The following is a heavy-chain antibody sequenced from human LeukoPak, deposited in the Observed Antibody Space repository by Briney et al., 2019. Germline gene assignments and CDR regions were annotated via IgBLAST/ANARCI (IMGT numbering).Heavy chain of an antibody. V-gene: IGHV4-39*07. CDR3: ASAYSWYQPYFDY. D-gene: IGHD2-2*01. J-gene: IGHJ4*02. Sequence: SETLSLTCTVSGGSISSSSYYWGWIRQPPGKGLEWIGSIYYSGSTYYNPSLKSRVTISVDTSKNQFSLKLSSVTAADTAVYYCASAYSWYQPYFDYWGQGTLVTVSS. CDR1: GGSISSSSYY. CDR2: IYYSGST.